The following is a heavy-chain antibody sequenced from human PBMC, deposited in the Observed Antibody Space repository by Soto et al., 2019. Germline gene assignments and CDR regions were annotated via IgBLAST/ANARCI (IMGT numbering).Heavy chain of an antibody. CDR2: INAGNGNT. V-gene: IGHV1-3*01. CDR1: GYTFTSYA. J-gene: IGHJ4*02. D-gene: IGHD6-13*01. Sequence: ASVKVSCKASGYTFTSYAMHWVRQAPGQRLEWMGWINAGNGNTKYSQKFQGRVTITRDTSASTAYMELSSLRSEDTAVYYCARHGPIAAAGTEDFDYWGQGTLVTVSS. CDR3: ARHGPIAAAGTEDFDY.